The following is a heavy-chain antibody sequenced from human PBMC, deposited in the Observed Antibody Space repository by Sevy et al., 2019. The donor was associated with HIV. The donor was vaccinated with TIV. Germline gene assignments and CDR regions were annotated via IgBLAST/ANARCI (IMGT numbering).Heavy chain of an antibody. CDR1: GFTFSNAW. CDR2: IKSKTDGGTT. CDR3: TTGNDFWSGYYTVYYYGMDV. J-gene: IGHJ6*02. Sequence: GGSLRLSCAASGFTFSNAWISWVRQAPGKGLEWVGRIKSKTDGGTTDYAAPVKGRFTISRDDSKNTLYLQMNSLKTEDTAVYYCTTGNDFWSGYYTVYYYGMDVWGQGTTVTVSS. V-gene: IGHV3-15*01. D-gene: IGHD3-3*01.